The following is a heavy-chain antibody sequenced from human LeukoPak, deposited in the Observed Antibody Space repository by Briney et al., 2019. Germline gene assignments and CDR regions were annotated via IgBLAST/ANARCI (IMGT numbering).Heavy chain of an antibody. CDR2: IYYSGST. CDR1: GGSINNYY. D-gene: IGHD6-13*01. Sequence: SETLSLTCTVSGGSINNYYWSWIRQPPGKGLEWIGYIYYSGSTNYNPSLKSRVTISLDTSKNQFSLKLSSVPAADTAVYYCARHPRIAAAGIDYWGQGTLVTVSS. J-gene: IGHJ4*02. V-gene: IGHV4-59*08. CDR3: ARHPRIAAAGIDY.